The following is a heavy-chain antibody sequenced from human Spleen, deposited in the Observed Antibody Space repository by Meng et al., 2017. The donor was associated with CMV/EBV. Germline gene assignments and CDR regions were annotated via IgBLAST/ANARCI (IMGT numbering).Heavy chain of an antibody. CDR2: IYSGGST. V-gene: IGHV3-66*02. J-gene: IGHJ4*02. CDR3: ARQYLSYYFDY. Sequence: GGSLRLSCAASGFTFSNYDMNWVRQAPGKGLEWVSVIYSGGSTYYADSVKGRFTISRDNSKNTLYLQMDSLRVEDTAVYSCARQYLSYYFDYWGQGTLVTVSS. D-gene: IGHD3-10*01. CDR1: GFTFSNYD.